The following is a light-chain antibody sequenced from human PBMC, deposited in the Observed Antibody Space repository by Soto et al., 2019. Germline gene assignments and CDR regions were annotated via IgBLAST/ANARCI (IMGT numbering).Light chain of an antibody. CDR3: QQNYDTRWT. J-gene: IGKJ1*01. V-gene: IGKV1-39*01. CDR1: QSIANY. Sequence: DIQMTQSPSSLSASVGDRVTITCRTSQSIANYLNWYQQTPGKAPKLLIYAASSLQSGVPSRFSGSGSGTDFTLTITSLQPGDFATYYCQQNYDTRWTFGQGTKVDIK. CDR2: AAS.